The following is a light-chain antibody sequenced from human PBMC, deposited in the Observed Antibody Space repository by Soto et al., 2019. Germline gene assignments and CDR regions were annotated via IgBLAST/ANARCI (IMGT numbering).Light chain of an antibody. V-gene: IGKV1-5*01. CDR3: HQYYNTTPVT. CDR2: AAP. Sequence: DSHMTHSPSPLSASVGSSVPITCRASQTISSCLAWYQQKPGKAPKLLIYAAPTSQSGVPARFSGSGSGTAFTLPISSLQHEDFAPYYCHQYYNTTPVTFGQGTKVDIK. J-gene: IGKJ1*01. CDR1: QTISSC.